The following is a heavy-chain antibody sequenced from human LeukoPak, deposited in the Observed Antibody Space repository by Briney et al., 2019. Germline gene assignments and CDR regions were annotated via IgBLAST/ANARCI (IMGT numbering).Heavy chain of an antibody. Sequence: GGSLRLSCAASGFTFSSYWMHWVRQAPGKGLGWVSRIYSDETGTTYADSVKGRFTISRDNSKNTLYLQMNSLRAEDTAVYYCARGKRYMVRANARGNWFDPWGQGTLVTVSS. CDR3: ARGKRYMVRANARGNWFDP. CDR1: GFTFSSYW. J-gene: IGHJ5*02. CDR2: IYSDETGT. D-gene: IGHD3-10*01. V-gene: IGHV3-74*01.